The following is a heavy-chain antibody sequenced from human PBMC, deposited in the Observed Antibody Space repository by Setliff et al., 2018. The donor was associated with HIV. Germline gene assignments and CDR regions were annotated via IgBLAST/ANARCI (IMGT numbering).Heavy chain of an antibody. D-gene: IGHD6-13*01. J-gene: IGHJ5*02. Sequence: GGSLRLSCAASGFTFSSYGIHWVRQAPGKGLEWVAFIRYTGNDNSYADSVKGRFTISRDNSKNTLYLEMNSLKIEDTAVYYCVRRGGAAAGGPHNWFDPWGQGTLVTVSS. CDR1: GFTFSSYG. V-gene: IGHV3-30*02. CDR3: VRRGGAAAGGPHNWFDP. CDR2: IRYTGNDN.